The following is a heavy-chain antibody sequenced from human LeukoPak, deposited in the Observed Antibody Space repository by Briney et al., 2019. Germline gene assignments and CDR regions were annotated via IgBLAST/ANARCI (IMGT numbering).Heavy chain of an antibody. CDR1: GYTLTELS. Sequence: ASVKLSCKVSGYTLTELSMHWVRQAPGNRLEWMGGFDPEDGETIYAQKFQGRVTMTEDTSTDTAYMELSSLRSEDTAVYYCATFARFFPMDVWGKGTTVTVSS. D-gene: IGHD3-3*01. CDR3: ATFARFFPMDV. CDR2: FDPEDGET. V-gene: IGHV1-24*01. J-gene: IGHJ6*04.